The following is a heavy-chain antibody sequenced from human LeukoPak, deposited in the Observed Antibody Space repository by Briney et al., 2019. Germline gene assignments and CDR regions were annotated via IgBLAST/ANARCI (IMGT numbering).Heavy chain of an antibody. Sequence: SGGSLRLSCAASGFTFSSYWMSWVRQAPGKGLEWVANIKQDGSEKYYVDSVKGRFTISRDSAKNSLYLQMNSLRAEDTAVYYCAREKLERRDNWFDPWGQGTLVTVSS. CDR2: IKQDGSEK. D-gene: IGHD1-1*01. J-gene: IGHJ5*02. V-gene: IGHV3-7*03. CDR1: GFTFSSYW. CDR3: AREKLERRDNWFDP.